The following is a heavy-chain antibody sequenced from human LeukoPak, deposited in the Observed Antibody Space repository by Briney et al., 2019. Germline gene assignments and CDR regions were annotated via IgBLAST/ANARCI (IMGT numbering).Heavy chain of an antibody. CDR2: ISSDESHK. Sequence: PGGSLRLSCAASGFTFSTYSMHWVRQAPGKGLEWVALISSDESHKYYADSVKGRFTISRDNSKNTVYLQMNSLRAEDTAVYYCAKTGYQLLLGSWLGSWGQGTLVTVAS. V-gene: IGHV3-30*01. CDR1: GFTFSTYS. D-gene: IGHD2-2*01. CDR3: AKTGYQLLLGSWLGS. J-gene: IGHJ5*01.